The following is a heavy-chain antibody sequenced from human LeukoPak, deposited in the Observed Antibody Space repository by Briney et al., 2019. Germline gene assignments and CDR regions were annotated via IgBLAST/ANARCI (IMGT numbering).Heavy chain of an antibody. J-gene: IGHJ5*02. CDR2: INHSGSA. Sequence: SETLSLTCGVYGGSFSGYPWNWIRQPPGKDLEWLGEINHSGSANYHPSLKSRVTISVDTSKNQVSLSLSSVTAADTAVYYCAGGPRESYYNWFDPRGQGTLVTVSA. CDR1: GGSFSGYP. CDR3: AGGPRESYYNWFDP. D-gene: IGHD3-10*01. V-gene: IGHV4-34*01.